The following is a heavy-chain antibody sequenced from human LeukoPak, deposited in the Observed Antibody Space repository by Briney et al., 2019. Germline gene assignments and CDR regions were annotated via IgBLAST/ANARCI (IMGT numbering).Heavy chain of an antibody. V-gene: IGHV3-33*01. CDR2: IWYDGSDK. CDR1: GFTFSSHG. J-gene: IGHJ4*02. CDR3: ARDRVLHYFDY. Sequence: GGSLRLSCAASGFTFSSHGMHWVRQAPGKGLEWVAVIWYDGSDKYYADSVKGRFTISRENSKNTLYLQMTSLRADDTAVYYCARDRVLHYFDYWGQGALVTVSS.